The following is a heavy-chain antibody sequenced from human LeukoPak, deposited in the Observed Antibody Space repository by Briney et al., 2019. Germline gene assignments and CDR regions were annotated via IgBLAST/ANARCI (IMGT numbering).Heavy chain of an antibody. D-gene: IGHD3-22*01. Sequence: SETLSLTCTVSGGSISSYYWSWIRQPAGKGLEWIGRIYTSGSTNYNPSLKSRVTMSVDTSKNPFSLKLSSVTAADTAVYYCARDPVYYYDSSGSGTGWFDPWGQGTLVTVSS. CDR3: ARDPVYYYDSSGSGTGWFDP. V-gene: IGHV4-4*07. J-gene: IGHJ5*02. CDR2: IYTSGST. CDR1: GGSISSYY.